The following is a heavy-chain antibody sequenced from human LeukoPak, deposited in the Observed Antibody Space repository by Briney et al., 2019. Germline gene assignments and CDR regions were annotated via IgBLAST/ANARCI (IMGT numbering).Heavy chain of an antibody. D-gene: IGHD3-22*01. V-gene: IGHV1-2*02. Sequence: GASVKVSCKASGYTFTSYGISWVRQAPGQGLEWMGWINPNSGGTNYAQKFQGRVTMTRDTSISTAYMELSRLRSDDTAVYYCARYYDSSGYYYLDYWGQGTLVTVSS. J-gene: IGHJ4*02. CDR1: GYTFTSYG. CDR3: ARYYDSSGYYYLDY. CDR2: INPNSGGT.